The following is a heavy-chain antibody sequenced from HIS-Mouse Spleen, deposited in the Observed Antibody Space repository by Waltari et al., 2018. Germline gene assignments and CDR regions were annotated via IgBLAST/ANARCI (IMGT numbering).Heavy chain of an antibody. V-gene: IGHV2-26*01. J-gene: IGHJ4*02. CDR1: GFSLSNARMG. CDR2: IFSNDEK. CDR3: ARAIRELGLKYYFDY. D-gene: IGHD7-27*01. Sequence: QVTLKESGPVLVKPTETLTLTCTVSGFSLSNARMGVSWIRQPPGKALEWLAHIFSNDEKSYSTSLKSRLTIPKDTSKRQVVLTMTNMDPVDTATYYCARAIRELGLKYYFDYWGQGTLVTVSS.